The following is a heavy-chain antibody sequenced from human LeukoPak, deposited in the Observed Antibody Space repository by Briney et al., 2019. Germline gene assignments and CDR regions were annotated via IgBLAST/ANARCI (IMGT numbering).Heavy chain of an antibody. J-gene: IGHJ4*02. CDR3: ARGPIVVVITVQSPRDY. D-gene: IGHD3-22*01. CDR1: GYTFTSYG. V-gene: IGHV1-2*02. Sequence: GASVKVSCKASGYTFTSYGISWVRQAPGQGLEWMGWVNPNSGGTNYAQKFQGRVTMTRDTSISTAYMELSRLRSDDTAVYYCARGPIVVVITVQSPRDYWGQGTLVTVSS. CDR2: VNPNSGGT.